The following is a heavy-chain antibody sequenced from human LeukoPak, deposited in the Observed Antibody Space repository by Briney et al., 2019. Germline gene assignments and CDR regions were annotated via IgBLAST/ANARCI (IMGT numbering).Heavy chain of an antibody. CDR2: ISRTRNTI. J-gene: IGHJ4*02. V-gene: IGHV3-48*02. CDR1: GFTFSDYR. D-gene: IGHD3-22*01. CDR3: ARGSYDNSGVFDY. Sequence: GGSLRLSCAASGFTFSDYRMNWVRQAPGKGLEWVSYISRTRNTIYYADSVKGRFTISRDNAKNSLYLQMNSLRDDDTAVYYCARGSYDNSGVFDYWGQGTPVTVSS.